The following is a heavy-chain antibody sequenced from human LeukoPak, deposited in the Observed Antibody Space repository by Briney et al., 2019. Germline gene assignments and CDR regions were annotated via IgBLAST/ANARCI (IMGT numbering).Heavy chain of an antibody. CDR2: IRSKANNYAT. V-gene: IGHV3-73*01. Sequence: GGSLKLSCAASGFTFSGSAMHWVRQASGKGLEWVGRIRSKANNYATSYAASVKGRFTISRDDSKNTASLQMNSLKAEDTAVYYCAAASGTAFDIWAQGTMVTVSS. J-gene: IGHJ3*02. CDR3: AAASGTAFDI. D-gene: IGHD1-1*01. CDR1: GFTFSGSA.